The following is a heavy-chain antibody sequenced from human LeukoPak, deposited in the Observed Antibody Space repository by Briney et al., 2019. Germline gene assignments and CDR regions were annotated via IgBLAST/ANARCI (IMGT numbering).Heavy chain of an antibody. CDR3: ARTGHSSRWYPCDYYYSYMDV. D-gene: IGHD6-13*01. V-gene: IGHV1-2*02. Sequence: ASVKVSCKASGYTFTGYYMHCVRQAPGQGREWMGWINPNSGGTNYAQKFQGRVTITRDTSISTPYMELRRLRSDHTDVYYCARTGHSSRWYPCDYYYSYMDVWGTGTTVNVSS. CDR1: GYTFTGYY. J-gene: IGHJ6*03. CDR2: INPNSGGT.